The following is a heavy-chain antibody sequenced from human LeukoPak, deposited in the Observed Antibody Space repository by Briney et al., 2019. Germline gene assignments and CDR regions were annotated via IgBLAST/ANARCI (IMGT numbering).Heavy chain of an antibody. J-gene: IGHJ4*02. D-gene: IGHD5-18*01. CDR3: ARPASGYSPALGLDY. CDR1: GYTFTIYG. V-gene: IGHV1-18*04. CDR2: ISAYNGNT. Sequence: ASVTVSCKASGYTFTIYGISWVRQAPGQGLEWMGWISAYNGNTNYAQKLQGRVTMTTDTSTSTAYMELRSLRSDDTAVYYCARPASGYSPALGLDYWGQGTPVTVSS.